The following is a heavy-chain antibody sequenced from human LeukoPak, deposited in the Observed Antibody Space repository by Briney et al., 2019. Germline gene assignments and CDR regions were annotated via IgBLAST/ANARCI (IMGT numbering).Heavy chain of an antibody. V-gene: IGHV4-39*07. D-gene: IGHD2-15*01. CDR3: VREILYCSGGSCYRGPFDN. Sequence: SETLSLTCTVSGGSISSSSYYWGWIRQPPGEGLEWIGSIYYSGSTYYNPSLKSRVTISVDTSQNQFSLKLNSVTAADTAVYYCVREILYCSGGSCYRGPFDNWGQGTLVTVSA. J-gene: IGHJ4*02. CDR1: GGSISSSSYY. CDR2: IYYSGST.